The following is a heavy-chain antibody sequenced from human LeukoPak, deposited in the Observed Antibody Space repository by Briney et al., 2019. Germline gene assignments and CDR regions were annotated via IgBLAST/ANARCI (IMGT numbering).Heavy chain of an antibody. J-gene: IGHJ4*02. CDR2: ISSNGNDK. D-gene: IGHD5-12*01. Sequence: GGCLRLSCAASGVTFSNYGMHWVREAPGKGLEWVALISSNGNDKLYGDSVKGRFTISRDDSKSTLYLQMNSLRVEDTAVYYCTTKVIRGNSGDDYDDWGQGTLVTVSS. CDR1: GVTFSNYG. CDR3: TTKVIRGNSGDDYDD. V-gene: IGHV3-30*03.